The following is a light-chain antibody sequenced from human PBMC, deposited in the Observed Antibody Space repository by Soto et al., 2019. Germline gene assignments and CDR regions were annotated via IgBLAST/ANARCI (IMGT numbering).Light chain of an antibody. CDR3: QQYGSSPRT. J-gene: IGKJ1*01. CDR1: QNIRRS. CDR2: NSY. Sequence: IVMTQSPATLSVSPGERVTLSCRASQNIRRSLAWYQQKPGQPPRLLIYNSYTRATGIAARFSGSGSGTDFTLTISRLEPEDFAVYYCQQYGSSPRTFGQRTKVDI. V-gene: IGKV3-20*01.